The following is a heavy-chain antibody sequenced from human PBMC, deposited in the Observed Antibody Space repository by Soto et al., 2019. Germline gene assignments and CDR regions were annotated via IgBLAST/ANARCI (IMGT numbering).Heavy chain of an antibody. CDR3: ARLPWDDYGGIFES. J-gene: IGHJ4*02. CDR1: GGSISSYY. CDR2: IYYSGST. D-gene: IGHD4-17*01. V-gene: IGHV4-59*01. Sequence: SETLSLTCADCGGSISSYYWSWIRQPPGKGLEWIGYIYYSGSTNYNPSLKSRVTISVDTSKNQFSLKLTSVTAADTAVYYCARLPWDDYGGIFESWGQGTPVTVSS.